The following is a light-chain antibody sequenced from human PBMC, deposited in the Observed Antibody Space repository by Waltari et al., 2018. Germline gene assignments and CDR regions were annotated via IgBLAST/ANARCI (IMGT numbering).Light chain of an antibody. CDR3: QQYYTYPWT. CDR1: QGISSW. J-gene: IGKJ1*01. V-gene: IGKV1-5*03. CDR2: TAS. Sequence: DIQMTQSPSTLSASVGDRVTITCRASQGISSWVALYQQKPGKAPDLLIYTASTVHSGVPSRFSGGGSGTEFTLTISSLQPDDSATYYCQQYYTYPWTFGQGTKVEIK.